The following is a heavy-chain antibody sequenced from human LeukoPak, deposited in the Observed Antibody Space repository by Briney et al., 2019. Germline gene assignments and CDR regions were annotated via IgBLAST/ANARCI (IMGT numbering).Heavy chain of an antibody. CDR3: ARDSGSGYPFDP. Sequence: PGGSLRLSCAASGFTFSTYGMHWVRQAPGKGLEWVAVIWNDGNKKHYADSVKGRFTISRDNSKNTLYLQMNSLRAEDTAVYYCARDSGSGYPFDPWGQGTLVTVSS. CDR1: GFTFSTYG. J-gene: IGHJ5*02. D-gene: IGHD3-22*01. CDR2: IWNDGNKK. V-gene: IGHV3-33*01.